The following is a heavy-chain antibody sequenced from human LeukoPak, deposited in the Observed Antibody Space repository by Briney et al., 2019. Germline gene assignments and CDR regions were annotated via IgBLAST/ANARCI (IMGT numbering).Heavy chain of an antibody. D-gene: IGHD5-12*01. CDR3: ARVSEYGGYSVY. V-gene: IGHV1-69*04. CDR1: GGTFSSYA. CDR2: IIPILGIA. J-gene: IGHJ4*02. Sequence: SVKVSCKASGGTFSSYAISWVRQAPGQGLEWMGRIIPILGIANYAQKFQGRVTITADKSTSTAYMELSSLRSEDTAVYYCARVSEYGGYSVYWGQGTLVTVSS.